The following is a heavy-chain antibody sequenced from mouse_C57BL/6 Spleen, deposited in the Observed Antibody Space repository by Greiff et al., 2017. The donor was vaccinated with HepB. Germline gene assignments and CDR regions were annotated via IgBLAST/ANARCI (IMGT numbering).Heavy chain of an antibody. CDR2: ISGGGGNT. CDR3: ARHELLRRGSAMDY. V-gene: IGHV5-9*01. D-gene: IGHD1-1*01. J-gene: IGHJ4*01. CDR1: GFTFSSYT. Sequence: DVMLVESGGGLVKPGGSLKLSCAASGFTFSSYTMSWVRQTPEKRLEWVATISGGGGNTYYPDSVKGRFTISRDNAKNTLYLQMSSLRSEDTALYYCARHELLRRGSAMDYWGQGPSVTVSS.